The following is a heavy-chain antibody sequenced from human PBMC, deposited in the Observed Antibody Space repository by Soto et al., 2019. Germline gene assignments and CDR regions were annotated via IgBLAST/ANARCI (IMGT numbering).Heavy chain of an antibody. V-gene: IGHV3-21*01. CDR2: ISSSSSYI. D-gene: IGHD5-12*01. J-gene: IGHJ6*03. CDR1: GFTFSSYS. Sequence: GGSLRLSCAASGFTFSSYSMNWVRQAPGKGLEWVSSISSSSSYIYYADSVKGRFTISRDNAKNSLYLQMNSLRAEDTAVYYCARPPYGGSLDEPYYYYYYMDVWGKGTTVTVSS. CDR3: ARPPYGGSLDEPYYYYYYMDV.